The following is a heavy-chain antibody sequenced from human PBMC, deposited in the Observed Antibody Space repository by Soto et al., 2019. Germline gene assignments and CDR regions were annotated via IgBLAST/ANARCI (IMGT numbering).Heavy chain of an antibody. V-gene: IGHV4-39*01. CDR3: ARQRLGGVDGSSWDYYYYYYVMDV. Sequence: PSETLSLTCTVSGGSISSSSYYWGWIRQPPGKGLEWIGSIYYSGSTYYNPSLKSRVTISVDTSKNQFSLKLSSVTAADTAVYKCARQRLGGVDGSSWDYYYYYYVMDVWGQGTTVTVSS. J-gene: IGHJ6*02. CDR1: GGSISSSSYY. CDR2: IYYSGST. D-gene: IGHD6-13*01.